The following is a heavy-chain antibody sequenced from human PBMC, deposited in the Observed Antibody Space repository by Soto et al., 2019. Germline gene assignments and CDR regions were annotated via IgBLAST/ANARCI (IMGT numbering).Heavy chain of an antibody. J-gene: IGHJ4*02. Sequence: QVQLVQSGAEVKKPGSSVKVSCKASGGTFSTYTINRVRQAPGQGLEWMGRIIPLLDVTNNAQRFQGRVTITADKSTSTVYMELTSLTSQDTAVYYCARDSGTVGYDDSWGQGTLVTVSS. CDR3: ARDSGTVGYDDS. CDR1: GGTFSTYT. D-gene: IGHD3-10*01. V-gene: IGHV1-69*08. CDR2: IIPLLDVT.